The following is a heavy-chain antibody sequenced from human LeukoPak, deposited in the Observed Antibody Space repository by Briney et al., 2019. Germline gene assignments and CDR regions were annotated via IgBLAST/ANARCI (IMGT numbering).Heavy chain of an antibody. CDR1: GYSLTTYH. CDR3: ARTTSFTASGYDC. Sequence: GSVKVSFKTSGYSLTTYHINWVRPAPGQGLEGVGWMNPYTGDRGYAQRFQGRLPITSDTSISTAYMGLGSLKSDDTAVYFCARTTSFTASGYDCWGQGTLVTVSS. V-gene: IGHV1-8*03. D-gene: IGHD6-25*01. CDR2: MNPYTGDR. J-gene: IGHJ4*02.